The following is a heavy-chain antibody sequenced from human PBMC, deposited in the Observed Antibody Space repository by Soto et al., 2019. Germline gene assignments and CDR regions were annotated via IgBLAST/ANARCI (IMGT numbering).Heavy chain of an antibody. CDR1: GFPFSSYA. CDR3: AKWYSSSPGSYYYYGMDV. V-gene: IGHV3-23*01. Sequence: GGSLRLSCAASGFPFSSYAMSLVRQAPGKGLEWVSAISGSGGSTYYADSVKGRFTISRDNSKNTLYLQMNSLRAEDTAVYYCAKWYSSSPGSYYYYGMDVWGQGTTVTVSS. CDR2: ISGSGGST. D-gene: IGHD6-13*01. J-gene: IGHJ6*02.